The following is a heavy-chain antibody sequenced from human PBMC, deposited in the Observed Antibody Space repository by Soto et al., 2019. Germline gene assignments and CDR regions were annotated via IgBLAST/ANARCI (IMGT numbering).Heavy chain of an antibody. D-gene: IGHD1-7*01. CDR2: IYYSGST. CDR3: ARANGVTGTTNWFDP. Sequence: SETLSLTCIVSGESISGTIYYWGWIRQPPGKGLEWIGSIYYSGSTYYNPSLKSRVTISVDRSKNQFSLKLSSVTAADTAVYYGARANGVTGTTNWFDPWGQGTLVTVS. CDR1: GESISGTIYY. J-gene: IGHJ5*02. V-gene: IGHV4-39*07.